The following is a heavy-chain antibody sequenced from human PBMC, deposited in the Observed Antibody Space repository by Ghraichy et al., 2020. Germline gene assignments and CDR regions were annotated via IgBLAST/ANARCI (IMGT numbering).Heavy chain of an antibody. CDR2: IYHSGST. Sequence: SATLSLTCAVSGYSISSGYYWGWIRQPPGKGLEWIGSIYHSGSTYYNPSLKSRVTISVDTSKNQFSLKLSSVTAADTAVYYCARLATILYAFDIWGQGTMVTVSS. J-gene: IGHJ3*02. D-gene: IGHD5-24*01. CDR1: GYSISSGYY. V-gene: IGHV4-38-2*01. CDR3: ARLATILYAFDI.